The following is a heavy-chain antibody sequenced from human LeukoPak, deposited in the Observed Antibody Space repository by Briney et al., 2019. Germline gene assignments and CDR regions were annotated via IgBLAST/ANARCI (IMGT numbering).Heavy chain of an antibody. D-gene: IGHD6-13*01. V-gene: IGHV4-59*12. CDR1: GGSISSYY. CDR3: ARRHSSSWYFDY. Sequence: SETLSLTCTVSGGSISSYYWSWIRQPPGKGLEWIGYIYYSGSTNYNPSLKSRVTISVDTSKNQFSLKLSSVTAADTAVYYCARRHSSSWYFDYWGQGTLVTVSS. CDR2: IYYSGST. J-gene: IGHJ4*02.